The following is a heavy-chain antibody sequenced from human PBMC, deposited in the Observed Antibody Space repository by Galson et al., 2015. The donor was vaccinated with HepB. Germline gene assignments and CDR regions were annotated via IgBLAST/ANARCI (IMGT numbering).Heavy chain of an antibody. Sequence: CAISGDSVSGYSAAWNWIRQSPSTGLEWLGRTYYRSRWFNDYAISAKSRVIISPDTSKNQFSLQLKSVTPEDTAVYYCAREGKGLGDAFDVWGQGTMVTVSS. CDR2: TYYRSRWFN. CDR1: GDSVSGYSAA. CDR3: AREGKGLGDAFDV. J-gene: IGHJ3*01. V-gene: IGHV6-1*01. D-gene: IGHD3/OR15-3a*01.